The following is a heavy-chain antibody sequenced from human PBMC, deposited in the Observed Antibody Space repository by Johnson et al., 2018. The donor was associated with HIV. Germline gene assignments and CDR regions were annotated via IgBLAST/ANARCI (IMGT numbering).Heavy chain of an antibody. D-gene: IGHD6-19*01. CDR2: LKSDGSEK. V-gene: IGHV3-7*01. CDR3: ASLGYTSGWIVRDDGFDV. CDR1: GFTFRTHW. Sequence: MLLVESGGGLVQPGGSLRLSCAATGFTFRTHWMTWVRQAPGKGLEWVASLKSDGSEKKYVDSVKGRFIISIDNAKNSMYLQMKSLRVDDTAVYYCASLGYTSGWIVRDDGFDVWGQGTLVTVSS. J-gene: IGHJ3*01.